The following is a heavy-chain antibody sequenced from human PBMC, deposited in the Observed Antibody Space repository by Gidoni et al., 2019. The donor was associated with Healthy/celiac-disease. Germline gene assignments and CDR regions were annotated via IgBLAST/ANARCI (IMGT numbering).Heavy chain of an antibody. CDR3: TAYSSSWYRRGSSEYFQH. CDR2: ISYDGSNK. D-gene: IGHD6-13*01. CDR1: GFPFSSYA. Sequence: QVQLVESGGGVVQPGRSLRLSCAASGFPFSSYALHWVRQAPGKGLEWVAVISYDGSNKYYADSVKGRFTISRDNSKNTLYLQMNSLRAEDTAVYYCTAYSSSWYRRGSSEYFQHWGQGTLVTVSS. J-gene: IGHJ1*01. V-gene: IGHV3-30-3*01.